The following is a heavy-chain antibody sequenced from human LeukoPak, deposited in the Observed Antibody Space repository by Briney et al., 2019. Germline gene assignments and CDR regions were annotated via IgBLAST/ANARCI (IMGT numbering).Heavy chain of an antibody. CDR2: ISGSGGST. CDR1: GFTFSSYA. Sequence: PGGSLRLSCAASGFTFSSYAMSWVRRAPGKGLEWVSNISGSGGSTYYADSVKGRFTISRDNSKNTLYLQMNSLRAEDTAVYYCAKQAGTTSYYYYYMDVWGKGTTVTVSS. J-gene: IGHJ6*03. V-gene: IGHV3-23*01. CDR3: AKQAGTTSYYYYYMDV. D-gene: IGHD6-19*01.